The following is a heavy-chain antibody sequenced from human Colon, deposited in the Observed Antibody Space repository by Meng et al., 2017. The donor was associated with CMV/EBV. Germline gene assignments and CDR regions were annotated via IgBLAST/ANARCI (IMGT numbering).Heavy chain of an antibody. CDR1: GGYFSEDY. J-gene: IGHJ4*02. Sequence: CTVCGGYFSEDYWGWVRQPPGRELEWIGEASQSESTNYNPSLKSRVTISLDRSNKQFSLKLTSVTAADTAVYYCARRVASGKYYFDSWGQGALVTVSS. CDR3: ARRVASGKYYFDS. D-gene: IGHD5-12*01. V-gene: IGHV4-34*01. CDR2: ASQSEST.